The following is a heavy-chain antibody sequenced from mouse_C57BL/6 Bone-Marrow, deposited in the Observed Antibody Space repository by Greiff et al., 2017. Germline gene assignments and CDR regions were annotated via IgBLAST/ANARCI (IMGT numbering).Heavy chain of an antibody. J-gene: IGHJ2*01. CDR2: IDPSDSYT. D-gene: IGHD1-3*01. CDR1: GYTFTSYW. V-gene: IGHV1-50*01. CDR3: ARGELNWTVDY. Sequence: QVQLQQPGAELVKPGASVKLSCKASGYTFTSYWMQWVKQRPGQGLEWIGEIDPSDSYTNYNQKFKGKATLTVDTSSSTAYMQLSSLTSEDSAVYYCARGELNWTVDYWGQGTTLTVSS.